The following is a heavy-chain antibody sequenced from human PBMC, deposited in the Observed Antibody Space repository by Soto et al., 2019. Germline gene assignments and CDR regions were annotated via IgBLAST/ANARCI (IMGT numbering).Heavy chain of an antibody. Sequence: PGGSLRLSCAASGFTFSSYAMHWVRHAPGKGLEWVAVISYDGSNKYYADSVKGRFTISRDNSKNTLYLQMNSLRVEDTAPYYCARDRLDVVVPAAILAYWGQGTLVTVSS. CDR1: GFTFSSYA. V-gene: IGHV3-30-3*01. D-gene: IGHD2-2*02. CDR3: ARDRLDVVVPAAILAY. J-gene: IGHJ4*02. CDR2: ISYDGSNK.